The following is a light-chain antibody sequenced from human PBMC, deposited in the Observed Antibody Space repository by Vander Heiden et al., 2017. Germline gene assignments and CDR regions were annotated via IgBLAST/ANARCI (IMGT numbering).Light chain of an antibody. CDR3: QVWDSSSDHVV. Sequence: SYVLPQPPSVSVGPGRTARIACRGNKIGSKNGHWYQQQPGKAPVLMVYDDSDRPSGIPERFSGSNSGNTATLTISRVEAGDEADYYCQVWDSSSDHVVFGGGTKLTVL. CDR2: DDS. V-gene: IGLV3-21*02. CDR1: KIGSKN. J-gene: IGLJ3*02.